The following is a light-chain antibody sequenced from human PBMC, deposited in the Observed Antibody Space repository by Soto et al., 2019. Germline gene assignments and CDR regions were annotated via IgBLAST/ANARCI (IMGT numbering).Light chain of an antibody. V-gene: IGLV2-23*01. Sequence: QSVLAQPASGSGAPGQSITISCTGTSSDFGSYNLVSWYQQHPGKAPKLMIYEGSKRPSGVSNRFSGSKSGNTASLTISGLQAEDEADYYCCSYAGSSTLYVFGTGTKVTV. J-gene: IGLJ1*01. CDR2: EGS. CDR3: CSYAGSSTLYV. CDR1: SSDFGSYNL.